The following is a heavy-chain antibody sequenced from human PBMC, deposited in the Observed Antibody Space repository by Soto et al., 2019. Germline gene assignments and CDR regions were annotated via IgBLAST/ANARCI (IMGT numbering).Heavy chain of an antibody. CDR3: ARMLKEGAFDWIHIDF. J-gene: IGHJ4*02. Sequence: SGPTLVNPTQTLTLTCSFSGFSLTTSGMCVTWIRQPPGKALQWLALIDWNDQKHYTTSLKPRLTLSRDTSKNQVVLTMTNMDPVDTGTYYCARMLKEGAFDWIHIDFWGQGALVTVSS. V-gene: IGHV2-70*13. CDR1: GFSLTTSGMC. CDR2: IDWNDQK. D-gene: IGHD3-9*01.